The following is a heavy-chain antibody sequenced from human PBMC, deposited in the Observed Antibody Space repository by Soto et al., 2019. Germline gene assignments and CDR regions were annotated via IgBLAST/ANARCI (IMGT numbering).Heavy chain of an antibody. V-gene: IGHV4-38-2*02. CDR2: IYYTGRT. CDR3: ARDRAAVASTFDY. CDR1: GYFMTNGNY. Sequence: SETLSLTCAVSGYFMTNGNYWGWIRQSPGKGLEWIGSIYYTGRTYYNPSLKSRVTMSVDTSKNQFSLKLTSVTAADTAVYYCARDRAAVASTFDYWGPGTMVTVSS. J-gene: IGHJ4*02. D-gene: IGHD6-13*01.